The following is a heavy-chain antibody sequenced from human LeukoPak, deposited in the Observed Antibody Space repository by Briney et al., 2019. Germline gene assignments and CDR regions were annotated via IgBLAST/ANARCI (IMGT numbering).Heavy chain of an antibody. V-gene: IGHV4-59*01. CDR3: ARSRYYDFWSGFPDAFDI. Sequence: SETLSLTCTVSGGSISSYYWSWIRQPPGKGLEWIGYIYHSGSTSYNPSLRSRVTISVDTSKNQFSLKLSSVIAADTAVYYCARSRYYDFWSGFPDAFDIWGQGTMVTVSS. CDR1: GGSISSYY. CDR2: IYHSGST. D-gene: IGHD3-3*01. J-gene: IGHJ3*02.